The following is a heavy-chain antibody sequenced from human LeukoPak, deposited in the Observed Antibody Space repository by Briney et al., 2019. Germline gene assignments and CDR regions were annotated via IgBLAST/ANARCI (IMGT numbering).Heavy chain of an antibody. CDR3: PRTPYYDILTGNPDY. CDR1: GYTFTSYG. D-gene: IGHD3-9*01. V-gene: IGHV1-18*01. CDR2: INAYNGNT. Sequence: ASVKVSCKASGYTFTSYGISWVRQAPGQGLEWMGWINAYNGNTNYAQKIQGRVTMTTGTSTSTASMALTSLSSDDTAVYSRPRTPYYDILTGNPDYSGQGTLVTVSS. J-gene: IGHJ4*02.